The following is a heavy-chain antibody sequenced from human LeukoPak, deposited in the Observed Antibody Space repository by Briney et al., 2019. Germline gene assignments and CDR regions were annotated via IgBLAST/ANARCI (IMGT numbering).Heavy chain of an antibody. CDR1: GYSFTSYW. V-gene: IGHV5-51*01. J-gene: IGHJ4*02. CDR2: IYPGHSDT. D-gene: IGHD5-12*01. CDR3: ARHTHSDYDPFDY. Sequence: GESLKISCEGSGYSFTSYWIGWVRQMPGKGLEWMGIIYPGHSDTRYSPSFQGQVTISADKSISTAYLQWSSLKASDTAMYYCARHTHSDYDPFDYWGQGTLVTVSS.